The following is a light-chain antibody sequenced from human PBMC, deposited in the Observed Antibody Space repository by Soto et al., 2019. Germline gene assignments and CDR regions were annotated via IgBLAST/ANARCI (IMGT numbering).Light chain of an antibody. CDR1: QSVSYY. J-gene: IGKJ5*01. Sequence: ENVLTQSPATLSLSPGERATLSCRASQSVSYYLAWYQQKPGQPPRLLIYDSANRATGIPARFSGSGSGTDFTLTISSLEPEDFAVYYCQQRSNWPITFGQGTRLEIK. V-gene: IGKV3-11*01. CDR3: QQRSNWPIT. CDR2: DSA.